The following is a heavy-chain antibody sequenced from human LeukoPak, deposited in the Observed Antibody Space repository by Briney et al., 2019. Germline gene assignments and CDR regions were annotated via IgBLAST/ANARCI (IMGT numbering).Heavy chain of an antibody. CDR2: MSFDGFSK. D-gene: IGHD3-22*01. J-gene: IGHJ3*02. CDR3: AREGHTSGYCGTFEN. V-gene: IGHV3-30*04. Sequence: PGRSLRLSCEMSRFTFSTSIIHWVRQAPGKGLEWVAAMSFDGFSKYYADSMKGRLSNSRDESKNTVYLQMESLRFEDTAVYYCAREGHTSGYCGTFENWGQGTTVAVSS. CDR1: RFTFSTSI.